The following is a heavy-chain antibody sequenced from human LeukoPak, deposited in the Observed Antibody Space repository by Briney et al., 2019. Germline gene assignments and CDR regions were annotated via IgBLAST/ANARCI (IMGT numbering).Heavy chain of an antibody. J-gene: IGHJ4*02. CDR3: ARNKGAHYFDY. Sequence: SQTLSLTCTVSGGSISSGGYYWSWIRQHPGKGLEWIGYIYHSGSTYYNPSLKSRVTISVDRSKNQFSLKLSSVTAADTAVYYCARNKGAHYFDYWGQGTLVTVSS. CDR1: GGSISSGGYY. V-gene: IGHV4-31*03. CDR2: IYHSGST. D-gene: IGHD1/OR15-1a*01.